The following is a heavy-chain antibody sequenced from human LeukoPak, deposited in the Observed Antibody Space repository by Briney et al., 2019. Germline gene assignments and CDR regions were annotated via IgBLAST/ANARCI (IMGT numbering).Heavy chain of an antibody. D-gene: IGHD1-26*01. Sequence: SETLSLTCSVSGGSISSYYWSWIRQPPGKGLEWIGYIYYSGSTNYNPSLKSRVTISVDTSKNQFSLKLSSVTAADTAVYYCARGVGGPLEYYYYMDVWGKGTTVTVSS. V-gene: IGHV4-59*01. J-gene: IGHJ6*03. CDR3: ARGVGGPLEYYYYMDV. CDR2: IYYSGST. CDR1: GGSISSYY.